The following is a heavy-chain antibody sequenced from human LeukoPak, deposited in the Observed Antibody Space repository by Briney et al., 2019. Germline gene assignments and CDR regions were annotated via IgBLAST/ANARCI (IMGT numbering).Heavy chain of an antibody. CDR1: GDGVSSNSAA. CDR2: TYYRSKWYN. J-gene: IGHJ4*02. Sequence: SQTLSLTCAISGDGVSSNSAAWHWIRQSPSRGLEWLGRTYYRSKWYNDYAVSMKSRITINPDTSKNHFSLQLNSVTPEDTAVYYCARVAGRDGYDYWGQGTLVTVSS. D-gene: IGHD5-24*01. CDR3: ARVAGRDGYDY. V-gene: IGHV6-1*01.